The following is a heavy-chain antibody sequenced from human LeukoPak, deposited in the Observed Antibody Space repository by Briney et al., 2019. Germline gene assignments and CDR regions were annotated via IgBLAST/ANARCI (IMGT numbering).Heavy chain of an antibody. CDR1: GGSFSGSY. D-gene: IGHD6-6*01. J-gene: IGHJ4*02. CDR3: AGPGAARLDS. Sequence: SETLSLTCAVYGGSFSGSYWSWIRQLPGKGLEWIGEINHRGSTNYNPSLKSRVTISVDRSKNQFSLKLSSVTAADTAVYYCAGPGAARLDSWGQGALVTVSS. V-gene: IGHV4-34*01. CDR2: INHRGST.